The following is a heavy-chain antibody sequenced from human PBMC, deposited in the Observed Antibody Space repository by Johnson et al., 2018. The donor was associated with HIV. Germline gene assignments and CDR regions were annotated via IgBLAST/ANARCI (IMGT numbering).Heavy chain of an antibody. CDR2: ISYDGSNK. Sequence: VQLVESGGGVVQPGRSLRLSCAASGFTFSSYAMHWVRQAPGKGLEWVAVISYDGSNKYYADSVRGGFTISRDNSKTTLYLQMNSLRVEDTAVYYCAKVDWGGDTCEGYDPFDLWGQGTLVTVSS. CDR3: AKVDWGGDTCEGYDPFDL. D-gene: IGHD2-21*01. J-gene: IGHJ3*01. V-gene: IGHV3-30-3*01. CDR1: GFTFSSYA.